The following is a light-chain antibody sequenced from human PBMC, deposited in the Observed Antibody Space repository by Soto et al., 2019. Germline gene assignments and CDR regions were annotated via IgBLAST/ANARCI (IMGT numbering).Light chain of an antibody. J-gene: IGKJ3*01. Sequence: EIVLTQTPATLSVSPGDRVTLSCRASQSVSNYLTWYQQKPDQAPRLLIYEASNRATGIPARFSGSGSGTDFTLTISSLETEEFAVYFCQQYSRWPRETFGPGTKVDIK. V-gene: IGKV3-11*01. CDR1: QSVSNY. CDR2: EAS. CDR3: QQYSRWPRET.